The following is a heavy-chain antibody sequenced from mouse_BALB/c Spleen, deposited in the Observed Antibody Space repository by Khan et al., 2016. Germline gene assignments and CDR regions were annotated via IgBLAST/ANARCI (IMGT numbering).Heavy chain of an antibody. V-gene: IGHV4-1*02. CDR3: ARLHYYGRFAY. CDR2: INPDSSTI. Sequence: VKLLESGGGLVQPGGSLKLSCAASGFDFSRYWMSWVRQAPGKGLEWIGEINPDSSTIKYTPSLKDKFIISRDNAKNTLYLQMSKVRSEDSALYYCARLHYYGRFAYGGQGTLVTVSA. CDR1: GFDFSRYW. J-gene: IGHJ3*01. D-gene: IGHD1-2*01.